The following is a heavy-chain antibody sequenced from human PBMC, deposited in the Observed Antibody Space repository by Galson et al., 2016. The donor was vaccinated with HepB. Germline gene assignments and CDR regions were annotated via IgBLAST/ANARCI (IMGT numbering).Heavy chain of an antibody. V-gene: IGHV3-30-3*01. J-gene: IGHJ6*02. CDR1: GFTFRSYS. Sequence: SLRLSCAASGFTFRSYSMHWVRQAPGKGLEWVTVVPHYGNNKYYADSVKGRFTVSRDNSKSTVNLHMNSLRPEDTAVYYCARDLGGYSGYCGNYFGMDVCGQGTTVTVS. CDR2: VPHYGNNK. CDR3: ARDLGGYSGYCGNYFGMDV. D-gene: IGHD5-12*01.